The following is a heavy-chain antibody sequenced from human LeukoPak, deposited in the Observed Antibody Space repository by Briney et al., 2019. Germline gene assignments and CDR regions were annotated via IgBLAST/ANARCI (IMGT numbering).Heavy chain of an antibody. CDR1: GFTFSSYE. D-gene: IGHD6-13*01. CDR3: ARDNLSGYSSSWRYYYYYYMDV. V-gene: IGHV3-21*01. CDR2: ISSSSSYI. Sequence: GGSLRLSCAASGFTFSSYEMNWVRQAPGKGLEWVSSISSSSSYIYYADSVKGRFTISRDNAKNSLYLQMNSLRAEDTAVYYCARDNLSGYSSSWRYYYYYYMDVWGKGTTVTASS. J-gene: IGHJ6*03.